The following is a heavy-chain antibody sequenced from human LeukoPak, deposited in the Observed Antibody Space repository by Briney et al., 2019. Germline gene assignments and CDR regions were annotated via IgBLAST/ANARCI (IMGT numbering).Heavy chain of an antibody. CDR2: IYYSGST. J-gene: IGHJ4*02. Sequence: PSETLSLTCTVSGGSISSSSYYWGWIRQPPGKGLEWIGNIYYSGSTYYNPSLKSRVTISVDTSKNQFSLNLKSVTPEDTAVYYCARNLIPEQLVLNFWGQGILVTVSS. CDR3: ARNLIPEQLVLNF. CDR1: GGSISSSSYY. D-gene: IGHD6-13*01. V-gene: IGHV4-39*07.